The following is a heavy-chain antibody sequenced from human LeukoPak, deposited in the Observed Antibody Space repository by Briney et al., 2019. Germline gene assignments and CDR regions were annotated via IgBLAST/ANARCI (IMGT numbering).Heavy chain of an antibody. J-gene: IGHJ4*02. CDR1: GGSISSYY. Sequence: SETLSLTCTVSGGSISSYYWSWIRQPAGKGLEWIGRIYTSGSTNYNPSLKSRVTMSVDTSKNQFSLKLSSVTAADTAVYYCARDRSGWYVPARLRVFDYWGQGTLVTVSS. D-gene: IGHD6-19*01. CDR2: IYTSGST. CDR3: ARDRSGWYVPARLRVFDY. V-gene: IGHV4-4*07.